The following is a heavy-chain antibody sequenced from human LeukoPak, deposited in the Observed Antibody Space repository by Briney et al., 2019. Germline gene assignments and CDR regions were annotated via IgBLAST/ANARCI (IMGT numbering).Heavy chain of an antibody. CDR2: INPNSGGT. V-gene: IGHV1-2*06. J-gene: IGHJ4*02. CDR1: GYTFTGYY. Sequence: ASVKVSSKASGYTFTGYYMHWVRQAPGQGLEWMGRINPNSGGTNYAQKFQGRVTMTRDTSISTAYMELSRLRSDDTAVYYCARDRGFWSGYYFGYWGQGTLVTVSS. CDR3: ARDRGFWSGYYFGY. D-gene: IGHD3-3*01.